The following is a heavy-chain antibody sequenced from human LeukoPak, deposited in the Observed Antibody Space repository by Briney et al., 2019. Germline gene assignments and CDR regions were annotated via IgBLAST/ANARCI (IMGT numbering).Heavy chain of an antibody. D-gene: IGHD2-2*01. V-gene: IGHV3-48*01. Sequence: PGGSLRLSCAASGFTFSSYSMNWVRQAPGKGLEWVSYISSSSSTIYYADSVKGRFTISRDNAKNSLYLQMNSLRAEDTAVYYCARDRNVVVPAATRDVWGKGTTVTVSS. CDR3: ARDRNVVVPAATRDV. CDR2: ISSSSSTI. CDR1: GFTFSSYS. J-gene: IGHJ6*04.